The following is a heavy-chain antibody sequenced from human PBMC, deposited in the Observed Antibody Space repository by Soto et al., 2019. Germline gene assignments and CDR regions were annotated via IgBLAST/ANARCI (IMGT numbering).Heavy chain of an antibody. CDR1: GFTFSSYA. V-gene: IGHV3-64*01. Sequence: GGSLRLSCAASGFTFSSYAMHWVRQAPGKGLEYVSAISNNGGSTYYANSMKGRFTISRDNSKNTLYLQMGSLRAEDTAVYYCAKDPTSYDSSAQFDSWGQGTLVTVS. CDR3: AKDPTSYDSSAQFDS. J-gene: IGHJ4*02. CDR2: ISNNGGST. D-gene: IGHD3-22*01.